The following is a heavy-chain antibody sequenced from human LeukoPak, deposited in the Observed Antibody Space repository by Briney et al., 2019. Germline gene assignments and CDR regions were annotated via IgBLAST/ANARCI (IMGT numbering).Heavy chain of an antibody. V-gene: IGHV4-34*12. CDR1: GGSFSGYY. D-gene: IGHD1-26*01. J-gene: IGHJ4*02. Sequence: SETLSLTCAVYGGSFSGYYWSWIRQPPGKGLEWIGSIFHSGTTYYNPSLKSRVTISVDTSKNQFSLRLTSVTAADTAVYYCATIQRGSYRGTDYWGQGTLVTVSS. CDR2: IFHSGTT. CDR3: ATIQRGSYRGTDY.